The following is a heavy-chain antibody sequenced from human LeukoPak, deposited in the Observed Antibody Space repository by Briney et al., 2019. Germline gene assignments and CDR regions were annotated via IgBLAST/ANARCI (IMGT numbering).Heavy chain of an antibody. V-gene: IGHV3-7*01. CDR2: IKQDGSEK. Sequence: GGSLRLSCAASGFTFSSYWMSWVRQAPGKGLEWVANIKQDGSEKYYVDSVKGRFTISRDNAKNSLYLQMSSLRAEDTAVYYCARDIEMATMLNWGQGTLVTVSS. D-gene: IGHD5-24*01. J-gene: IGHJ4*02. CDR3: ARDIEMATMLN. CDR1: GFTFSSYW.